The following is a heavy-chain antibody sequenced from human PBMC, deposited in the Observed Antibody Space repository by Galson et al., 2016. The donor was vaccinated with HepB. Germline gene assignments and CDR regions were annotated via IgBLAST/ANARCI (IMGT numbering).Heavy chain of an antibody. V-gene: IGHV3-33*08. CDR2: IWFDGTYK. J-gene: IGHJ4*02. D-gene: IGHD6-13*01. CDR3: ARAGVSNWPDFDF. CDR1: GFTFTHHQ. Sequence: SLRLSCATSGFTFTHHQMHWVRQVPGKGLEWVALIWFDGTYKYYADSVRGRFPISRDDSMNTVFLQMDSLRAEDTAVYYCARAGVSNWPDFDFWGQGALVTVSS.